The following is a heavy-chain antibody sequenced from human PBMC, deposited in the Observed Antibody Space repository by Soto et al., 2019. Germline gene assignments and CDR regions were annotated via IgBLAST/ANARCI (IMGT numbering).Heavy chain of an antibody. D-gene: IGHD2-21*02. CDR3: ARDIDFYRADY. J-gene: IGHJ4*02. CDR2: IMKDGGVK. Sequence: EVQLVDSGGGLVQPGGSLRLSCAASGFMFSGYWMGWVRQAPGKGLEWVASIMKDGGVKKYAESVRGRFTISRDNAKNSLFLQMNSLRADDTAVYYCARDIDFYRADYWGQGTLVTVSS. CDR1: GFMFSGYW. V-gene: IGHV3-7*01.